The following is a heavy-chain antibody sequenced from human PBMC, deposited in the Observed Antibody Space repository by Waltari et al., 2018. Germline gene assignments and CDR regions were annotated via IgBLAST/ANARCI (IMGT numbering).Heavy chain of an antibody. CDR3: ATSMAVAGKGRGWFDS. J-gene: IGHJ5*01. CDR1: GFTVRNY. CDR2: IYTGGST. D-gene: IGHD6-19*01. Sequence: EVQLVESGGGLIQPGGSLRLSCAASGFTVRNYMSWVRQAPGKGLEWGSIIYTGGSTDYADSGKGRFTISRDNSKNTLYLQMNSLRAEDTAVYYCATSMAVAGKGRGWFDSWGQGTLVTVSS. V-gene: IGHV3-53*01.